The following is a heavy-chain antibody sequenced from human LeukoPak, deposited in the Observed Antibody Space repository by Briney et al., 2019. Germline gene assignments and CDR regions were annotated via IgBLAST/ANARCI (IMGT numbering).Heavy chain of an antibody. CDR1: GGSISTYY. V-gene: IGHV4-59*08. CDR3: ARSYCISTSCYAYFDY. Sequence: NPSETLSLTCTVSGGSISTYYWSWVRQPPGKGPEWIGNIHYSGSTNYNPSLKSRVTISLDTSENQFSLNLNFVTAADTAVYYCARSYCISTSCYAYFDYWGQGTLVTVSS. J-gene: IGHJ4*02. D-gene: IGHD2-2*01. CDR2: IHYSGST.